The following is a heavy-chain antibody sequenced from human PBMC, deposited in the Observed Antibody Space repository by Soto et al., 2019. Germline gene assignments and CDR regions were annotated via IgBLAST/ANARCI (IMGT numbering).Heavy chain of an antibody. Sequence: QVQLVESGGGVVQPGRSLRLSCAASGFTFSSYAMHWVRQAPGKGLEWVAVISYDGSNKYYEDSVKGRFTISRDNSKNTRYLQVNSLRAEDTAVYYCARRVGAIPYYFDYWGQGTLVTVSS. V-gene: IGHV3-30-3*01. D-gene: IGHD1-26*01. CDR2: ISYDGSNK. CDR1: GFTFSSYA. CDR3: ARRVGAIPYYFDY. J-gene: IGHJ4*02.